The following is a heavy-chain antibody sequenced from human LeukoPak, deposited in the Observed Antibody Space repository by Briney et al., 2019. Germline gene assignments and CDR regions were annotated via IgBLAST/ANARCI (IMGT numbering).Heavy chain of an antibody. D-gene: IGHD3-22*01. Sequence: PSGTLSLTCAVSGGSISTDNWWTWVRQPPGKGLEWIGEVYHRGSTNYNPSLKSRVIISVDKSKNQFSLKLTSVTAADTALYYCATRNYYDSTGYYNYWGQGTLVTVSS. V-gene: IGHV4-4*02. CDR3: ATRNYYDSTGYYNY. J-gene: IGHJ4*02. CDR1: GGSISTDNW. CDR2: VYHRGST.